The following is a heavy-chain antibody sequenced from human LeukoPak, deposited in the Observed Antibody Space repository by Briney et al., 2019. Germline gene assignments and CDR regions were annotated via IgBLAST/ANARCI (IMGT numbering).Heavy chain of an antibody. V-gene: IGHV3-7*01. Sequence: GGSLRLSCAASGFTFSSYWMSWVRQAPGKGLEWVANIKQDGSEKYYVDSVKGRFTISRDNAKNSLYLQMNSLRAEDTAVYSCARGFDWLFRRLEYFDYWGQGTLVTVSS. CDR3: ARGFDWLFRRLEYFDY. CDR1: GFTFSSYW. D-gene: IGHD3-9*01. J-gene: IGHJ4*02. CDR2: IKQDGSEK.